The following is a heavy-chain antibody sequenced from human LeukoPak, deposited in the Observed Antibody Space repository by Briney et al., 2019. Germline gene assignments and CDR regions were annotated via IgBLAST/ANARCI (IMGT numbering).Heavy chain of an antibody. Sequence: SETLSLTCAVYGGIFNGYYWSWIRQPAGKGLEWIGRISTSGSTSYNPSLKSRVTISVDTSKNQFSLKVSSVTAADTAVYYCARGGFPGYSTSWFYWGQGTLVTVSS. CDR3: ARGGFPGYSTSWFY. J-gene: IGHJ4*02. V-gene: IGHV4-59*10. D-gene: IGHD6-13*01. CDR2: ISTSGST. CDR1: GGIFNGYY.